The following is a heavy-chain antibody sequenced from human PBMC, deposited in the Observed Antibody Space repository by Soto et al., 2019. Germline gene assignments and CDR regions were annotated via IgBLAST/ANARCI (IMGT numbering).Heavy chain of an antibody. V-gene: IGHV2-5*02. J-gene: IGHJ3*02. Sequence: QITLKESGPTLVKPTQTLTLTCTVSGFSLSGDGVGVGWIRQPPGKALEWLALIYWDDDQRYSPSLKTRLTITKDTYKNQVVLTMTNMYPVDTATYYCAHAYGGTSWPNDAFDIWGQGTVVTVSS. CDR3: AHAYGGTSWPNDAFDI. CDR1: GFSLSGDGVG. D-gene: IGHD2-21*01. CDR2: IYWDDDQ.